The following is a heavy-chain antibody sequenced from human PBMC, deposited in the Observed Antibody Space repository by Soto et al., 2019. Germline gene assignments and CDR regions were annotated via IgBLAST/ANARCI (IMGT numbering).Heavy chain of an antibody. J-gene: IGHJ4*02. CDR3: AALAR. CDR2: FDPEDGET. CDR1: GYTLTELS. V-gene: IGHV1-24*01. D-gene: IGHD6-6*01. Sequence: ASVKVSCKVSGYTLTELSMHWVRQAPGKGLEWMGGFDPEDGETSYGQKFQGRVTMTGDTSTSTAFMELSSLKFEDTAVYYCAALARWGQGTLVTVSS.